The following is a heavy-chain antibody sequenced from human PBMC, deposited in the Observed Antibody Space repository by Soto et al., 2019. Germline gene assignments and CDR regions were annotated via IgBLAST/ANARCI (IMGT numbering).Heavy chain of an antibody. CDR1: GFSLTTSGVG. CDR3: APRTTTGTWWFAP. CDR2: IYWDDAK. Sequence: QLTLQESGPTLVKPTQTLTLTCTFSGFSLTTSGVGVGWIRQPPGKALEWLALIYWDDAKRYSPSLKSRLTSTKESSKNQVVLTMTNMEPADPATYFCAPRTTTGTWWFAPWGQGTLVTFSA. V-gene: IGHV2-5*02. J-gene: IGHJ5*02. D-gene: IGHD4-17*01.